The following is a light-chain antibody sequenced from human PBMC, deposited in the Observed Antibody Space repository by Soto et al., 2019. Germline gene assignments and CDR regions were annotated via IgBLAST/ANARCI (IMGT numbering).Light chain of an antibody. V-gene: IGLV2-14*01. CDR3: CSFTSITTCV. CDR2: EVS. Sequence: QSALTQPASVSGSLGQSITISCTGTSNDVGAYNYVSWYQQQPGKAPKLMISEVSNRPSGVSNRFSGSKSGNTASLIISGLQAEDEADYYCCSFTSITTCVFGTGTKVTVL. J-gene: IGLJ1*01. CDR1: SNDVGAYNY.